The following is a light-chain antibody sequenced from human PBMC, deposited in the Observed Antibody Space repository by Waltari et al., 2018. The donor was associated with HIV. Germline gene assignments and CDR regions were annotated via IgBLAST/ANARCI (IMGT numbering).Light chain of an antibody. CDR1: SSNIGNNY. CDR2: RNN. Sequence: QSVLTQPPSASGTPGQRVTISCSGSSSNIGNNYVYWYQQIPGTAPKLLIYRNNRRPSGVPDRCSCSNSDAAGSLAISGLRAGDEADYFCATWDNSLSGPVFGGGTKLTVL. V-gene: IGLV1-47*01. J-gene: IGLJ3*02. CDR3: ATWDNSLSGPV.